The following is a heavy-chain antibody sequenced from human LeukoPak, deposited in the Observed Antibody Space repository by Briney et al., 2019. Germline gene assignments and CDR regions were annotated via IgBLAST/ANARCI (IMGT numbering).Heavy chain of an antibody. D-gene: IGHD3-22*01. CDR2: ISSSGSTI. J-gene: IGHJ4*02. CDR1: GFTFSSYK. CDR3: ARPSSSGSSGSEFDY. Sequence: GGSLRLSCAASGFTFSSYKMNWVRQAPGKGLEWVSYISSSGSTIYYADSVKGRFTISRDNAKNSLYLQMNSLRAEDTAVYYCARPSSSGSSGSEFDYWDQGTLVTVSS. V-gene: IGHV3-48*03.